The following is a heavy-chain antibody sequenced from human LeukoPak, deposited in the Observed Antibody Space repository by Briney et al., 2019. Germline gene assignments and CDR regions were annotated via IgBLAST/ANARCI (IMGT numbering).Heavy chain of an antibody. J-gene: IGHJ3*02. D-gene: IGHD3-22*01. V-gene: IGHV4-61*02. CDR3: ARGPYSYDSSGAFDI. CDR2: ISSSGST. Sequence: SQTLSLTSTVSGDSISSGDYYWSWIRQPAGKGLEWIGRISSSGSTNYNPSLKSRVTISVDTAKNQFPLKLSSVTAAGMAVYFCARGPYSYDSSGAFDIWGQGTMVTVSS. CDR1: GDSISSGDYY.